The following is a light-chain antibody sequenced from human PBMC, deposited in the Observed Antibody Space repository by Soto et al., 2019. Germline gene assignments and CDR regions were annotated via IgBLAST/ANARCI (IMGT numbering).Light chain of an antibody. J-gene: IGKJ1*01. Sequence: AIQTTQSPSSLSASVGDRVTMTCRASQGIRKDLAWYQQKPGKAPKLLIYATSSLQSGVPSRFSGSGSGRDFTLTISSLQPEDFATYYCLQDYNYPRTFGQGTKVDIK. CDR2: ATS. CDR1: QGIRKD. CDR3: LQDYNYPRT. V-gene: IGKV1-6*02.